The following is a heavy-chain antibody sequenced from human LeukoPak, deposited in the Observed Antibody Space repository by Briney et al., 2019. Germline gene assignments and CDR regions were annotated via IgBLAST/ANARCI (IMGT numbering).Heavy chain of an antibody. D-gene: IGHD3-10*01. CDR3: ATVGVLWFREGYFYY. J-gene: IGHJ4*02. CDR1: GYTLTELS. V-gene: IGHV1-24*01. CDR2: FDPEDGET. Sequence: ASVKVSCKVSGYTLTELSMHWMRQAPGKGLEWMGGFDPEDGETIYAQKFQGRVTMTEDTSTDTAYMELSSLRSEDTAVYYCATVGVLWFREGYFYYWGQGTLVTVSS.